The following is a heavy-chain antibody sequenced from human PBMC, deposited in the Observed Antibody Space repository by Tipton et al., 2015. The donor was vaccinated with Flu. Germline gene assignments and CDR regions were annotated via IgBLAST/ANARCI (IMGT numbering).Heavy chain of an antibody. D-gene: IGHD3-10*01. J-gene: IGHJ6*03. CDR2: IYYNGNT. V-gene: IGHV4-39*01. Sequence: TLSLTCTVSGGSISSSSYYWVWIRQPPGKGLEWIGSIYYNGNTWYNPSLKSRVTISVDTSKNQFSLKLSSVTAADTAVYYCARRGLVHYYMDVWGKGTTVTVSS. CDR1: GGSISSSSYY. CDR3: ARRGLVHYYMDV.